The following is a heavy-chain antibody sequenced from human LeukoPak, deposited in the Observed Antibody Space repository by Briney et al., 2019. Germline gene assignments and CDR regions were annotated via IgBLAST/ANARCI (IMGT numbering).Heavy chain of an antibody. CDR3: AREDMGYYDSSGYYPDAFDI. V-gene: IGHV4-59*01. Sequence: PSETLSLTCTVSGGSISSYYWSWIRQPPGKGLEWIGYIYYSGSTNYNPSLKSRVTISVDTSKNQFSLKLSSVTAADTAVYYCAREDMGYYDSSGYYPDAFDIWGQGTMVTVSS. D-gene: IGHD3-22*01. J-gene: IGHJ3*02. CDR2: IYYSGST. CDR1: GGSISSYY.